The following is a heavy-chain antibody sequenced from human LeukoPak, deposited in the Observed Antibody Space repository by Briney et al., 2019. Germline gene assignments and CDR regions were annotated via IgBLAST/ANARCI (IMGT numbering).Heavy chain of an antibody. V-gene: IGHV3-23*01. J-gene: IGHJ4*02. CDR3: AKDEASGSYTLYYFDY. Sequence: GGSLRLSCAASGFTFSSYAMSWVRQAPGKGLEWVSAISGSGGSTYYADSVKGRFSISRDNPKNTLYLQMNSLRAEDTAVYYCAKDEASGSYTLYYFDYWGQGTLVTVSS. CDR2: ISGSGGST. D-gene: IGHD1-26*01. CDR1: GFTFSSYA.